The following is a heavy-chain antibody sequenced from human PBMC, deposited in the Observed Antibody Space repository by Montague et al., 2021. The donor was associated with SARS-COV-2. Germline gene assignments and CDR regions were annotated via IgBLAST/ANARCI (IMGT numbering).Heavy chain of an antibody. CDR3: ARGRPVQASFRHFDSISSGALDI. CDR2: INQGGAP. Sequence: SETLSLTCAVSRGSFSNYYWTWIRQSPGKGLEWIGEINQGGAPNYTPSLKSRVTISLATSKTQISLTLNSVTVADTAVFFCARGRPVQASFRHFDSISSGALDIWAQGSLVIVSS. D-gene: IGHD3-9*01. CDR1: RGSFSNYY. V-gene: IGHV4-34*01. J-gene: IGHJ3*02.